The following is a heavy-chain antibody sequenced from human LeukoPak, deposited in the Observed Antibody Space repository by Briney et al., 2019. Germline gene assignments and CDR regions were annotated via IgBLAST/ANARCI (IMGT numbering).Heavy chain of an antibody. D-gene: IGHD3-10*01. Sequence: SETLSLTCTVSGGSISSSSYYWGWIRQPPGKGLEWIGSIYYSGSTYYNPSLKSRVTISVDTSKNQFSLKLSSVTAADTAVYYCARHGSPITMVRGVISQSGGLNWGQGTLVTVSS. CDR1: GGSISSSSYY. J-gene: IGHJ4*02. CDR2: IYYSGST. CDR3: ARHGSPITMVRGVISQSGGLN. V-gene: IGHV4-39*01.